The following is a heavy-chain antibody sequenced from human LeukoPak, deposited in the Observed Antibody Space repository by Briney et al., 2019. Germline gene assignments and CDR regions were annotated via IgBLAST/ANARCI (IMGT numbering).Heavy chain of an antibody. CDR2: IYYSGST. CDR1: GGSISSYY. CDR3: ASSAWQWLVPYYYYGMDV. D-gene: IGHD6-19*01. J-gene: IGHJ6*02. V-gene: IGHV4-59*08. Sequence: PSETLSLTCTVSGGSISSYYWSWIRQPPGKGLEWIGYIYYSGSTNYNPSLKSRVTISVETSKNQFSLKLSSVTAADTAVYYCASSAWQWLVPYYYYGMDVWGQGTTVTVSS.